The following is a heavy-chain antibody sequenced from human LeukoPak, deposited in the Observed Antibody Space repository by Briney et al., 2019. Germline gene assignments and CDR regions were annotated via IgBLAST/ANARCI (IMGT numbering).Heavy chain of an antibody. CDR3: ARDPSNVLLWFGELTSDY. CDR2: ISSSSSYI. V-gene: IGHV3-21*01. CDR1: GFTFSSYS. J-gene: IGHJ4*02. Sequence: PGGSLRLSCAASGFTFSSYSMNWVRQAPGKGLEWVSSISSSSSYIYYADSVKGRFTISRDNAKNSLYLQMNSLRAEDTAVYYCARDPSNVLLWFGELTSDYWGQGTLVTASS. D-gene: IGHD3-10*01.